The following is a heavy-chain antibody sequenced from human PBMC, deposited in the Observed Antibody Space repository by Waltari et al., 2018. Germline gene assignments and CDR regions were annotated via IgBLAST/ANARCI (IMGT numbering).Heavy chain of an antibody. CDR1: GFTSTDYW. V-gene: IGHV3-74*01. Sequence: EVRIVESGGGLVHPGGSLRLSCVVSGFTSTDYWMDWVRQDPRKGLAWVSRIRSDGAIPKYAYSVRGRFTISSDSAKNTFYLQMNSLRDEDTSVYYCTTNPPGYWGQGTLVTVSS. CDR2: IRSDGAIP. J-gene: IGHJ4*02. CDR3: TTNPPGY.